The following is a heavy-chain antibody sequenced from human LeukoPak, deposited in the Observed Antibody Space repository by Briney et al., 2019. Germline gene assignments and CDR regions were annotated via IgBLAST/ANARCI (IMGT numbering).Heavy chain of an antibody. D-gene: IGHD2-21*01. Sequence: ASVKISREVSGYTLTELTMQWVRDAPGKGLEWMGGFDPEDGETIYAQKFQGRVTMTEDTSTGTAYMELSSLRSEDTAVYYCARDPIVVVKKQPYYFDYWGQGTLVTVSS. V-gene: IGHV1-24*01. CDR2: FDPEDGET. J-gene: IGHJ4*02. CDR1: GYTLTELT. CDR3: ARDPIVVVKKQPYYFDY.